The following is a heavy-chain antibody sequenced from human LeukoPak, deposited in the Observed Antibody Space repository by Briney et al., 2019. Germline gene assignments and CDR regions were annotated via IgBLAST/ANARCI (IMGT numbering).Heavy chain of an antibody. CDR2: IYYSGST. CDR1: GGSISSYY. CDR3: ARHIRGSGGSSGAFDI. Sequence: TSETLSLTCTVSGGSISSYYWSWIRQPPGKGLEWIGYIYYSGSTNYNPSLKSRVTISVDTSKNQFSLKLSSVTAADTAVYYCARHIRGSGGSSGAFDIWGQGTMVTVSS. D-gene: IGHD2-15*01. V-gene: IGHV4-59*08. J-gene: IGHJ3*02.